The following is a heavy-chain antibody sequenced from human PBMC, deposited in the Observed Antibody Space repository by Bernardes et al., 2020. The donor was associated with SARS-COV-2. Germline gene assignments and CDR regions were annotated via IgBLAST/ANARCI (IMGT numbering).Heavy chain of an antibody. CDR1: GFPLSNATMG. D-gene: IGHD2-15*01. J-gene: IGHJ6*02. CDR3: ARIRRPRRWYFYYHGMDV. Sequence: SGPTLVKPTETLTLTCTVSGFPLSNATMGVSWIRQPPGKALEWLAHMFSNDEKSYSTSLKRRLTISKDTSKSQVVLTMTNMDPVDTATYYCARIRRPRRWYFYYHGMDVWGQGTTVTVSS. CDR2: MFSNDEK. V-gene: IGHV2-26*01.